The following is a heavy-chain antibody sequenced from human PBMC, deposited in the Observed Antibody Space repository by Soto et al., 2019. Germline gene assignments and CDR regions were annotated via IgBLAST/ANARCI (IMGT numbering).Heavy chain of an antibody. V-gene: IGHV1-69*13. CDR2: IIPIFGTA. CDR1: GGTFSSYA. D-gene: IGHD2-2*01. CDR3: ARAPPVPAPPFAP. J-gene: IGHJ5*02. Sequence: SVKVSCKASGGTFSSYAISWVRQDPGQGLEWMGGIIPIFGTANYAQKFQGRVTITADESTSTAYMELSSLRSEDTAVYYCARAPPVPAPPFAPWGQGTLVTVSS.